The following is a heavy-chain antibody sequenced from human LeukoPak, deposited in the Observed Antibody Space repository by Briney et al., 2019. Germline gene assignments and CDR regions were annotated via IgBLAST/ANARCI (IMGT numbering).Heavy chain of an antibody. D-gene: IGHD2-15*01. J-gene: IGHJ5*02. CDR2: ISSSSSTI. Sequence: GGSLRLSCAASGFTFGSYSMNWVRQAPGKGLEWVSYISSSSSTIYYADSVKGRFTISRDNAKNSLYLQMNSLRAEDTAVYYCASLVVAATPDWFDPWGQGTLVTVSS. V-gene: IGHV3-48*01. CDR3: ASLVVAATPDWFDP. CDR1: GFTFGSYS.